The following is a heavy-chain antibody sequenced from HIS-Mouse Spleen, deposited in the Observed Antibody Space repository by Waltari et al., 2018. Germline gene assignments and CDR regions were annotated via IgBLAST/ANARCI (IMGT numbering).Heavy chain of an antibody. D-gene: IGHD3-16*01. CDR1: GFTFSSYA. Sequence: EVQLLESGGGLVQPGGSLRLSCAASGFTFSSYAMSWVRKAPGKGLEWVSAISGSGGSTYYADSVKGRFTIPRDNSKNTLYLQMNSLRAEDTAVYYCAKDRNWGSSGYFDYWGQGTLVTVSS. V-gene: IGHV3-23*01. J-gene: IGHJ4*02. CDR3: AKDRNWGSSGYFDY. CDR2: ISGSGGST.